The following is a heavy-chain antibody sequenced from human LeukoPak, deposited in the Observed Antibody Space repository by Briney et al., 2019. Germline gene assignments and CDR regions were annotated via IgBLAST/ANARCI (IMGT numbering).Heavy chain of an antibody. Sequence: SETLSLTCTVSGGSISSYYWSWIRQPPGKGLEWIGYIYYSGSTNYNPSLKSRVTISVDTSKNQFSLKLSSVTAADTAVYYCARAHDYLTYYFDYWGQGTLVTVSS. CDR1: GGSISSYY. CDR3: ARAHDYLTYYFDY. J-gene: IGHJ4*02. D-gene: IGHD4-11*01. CDR2: IYYSGST. V-gene: IGHV4-59*01.